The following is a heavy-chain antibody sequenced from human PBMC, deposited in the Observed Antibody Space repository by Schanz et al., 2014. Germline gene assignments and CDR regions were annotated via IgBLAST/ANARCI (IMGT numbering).Heavy chain of an antibody. J-gene: IGHJ6*02. CDR3: ARAKRFGDMDV. Sequence: QVQLVQSGAEVKKPGASVKVSCKASGYTFTSHGISWVRQAPGQGLEWMGWITAYNGHTDYAQKLQGRVTLTTDTSTSTAYMELRNLRSDDTAVYYCARAKRFGDMDVWGQGTTVTVSS. D-gene: IGHD3-10*01. CDR2: ITAYNGHT. V-gene: IGHV1-18*01. CDR1: GYTFTSHG.